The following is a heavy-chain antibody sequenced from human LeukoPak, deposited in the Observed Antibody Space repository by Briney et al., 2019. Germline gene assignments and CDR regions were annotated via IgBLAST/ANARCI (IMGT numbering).Heavy chain of an antibody. CDR1: GYTFRSHW. CDR3: ARFTDYGSGCYRNYYYGMDV. D-gene: IGHD3-10*01. Sequence: PGGSLRLSCTPSGYTFRSHWMHWVPHAPGEGLVWVSRINSDGSSRSDADSVEGRFTISRDNAKNTLYLKMNSLRAEDTAVYYCARFTDYGSGCYRNYYYGMDVWGQGTTVTVSS. CDR2: INSDGSSR. J-gene: IGHJ6*02. V-gene: IGHV3-74*01.